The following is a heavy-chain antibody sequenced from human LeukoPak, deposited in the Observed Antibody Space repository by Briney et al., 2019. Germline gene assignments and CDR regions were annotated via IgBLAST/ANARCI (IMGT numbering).Heavy chain of an antibody. J-gene: IGHJ3*02. D-gene: IGHD3/OR15-3a*01. CDR2: IYYSGST. Sequence: PSETLSLTCTVSGGSISSTTYYWGWARQPPGKGLECIRCIYYSGSTYYIPSLKSRVTISLHTSKNQFSLKLSSVTAADTAVYYCARHRRHFDFSTGYYAGPFDIWGQGTMVTVSS. CDR3: ARHRRHFDFSTGYYAGPFDI. CDR1: GGSISSTTYY. V-gene: IGHV4-39*01.